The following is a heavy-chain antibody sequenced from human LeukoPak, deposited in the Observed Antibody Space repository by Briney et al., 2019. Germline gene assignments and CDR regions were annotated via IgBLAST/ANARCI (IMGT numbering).Heavy chain of an antibody. Sequence: SETLSLTCTVSGGSISSYYWSWIRQPPGKGLEWIGYIYYSGSTNYNPSLKSRVTISVDTSKNQFSLKLSSVTAADTAVYYCARHYSSSWYYFDYWGQGTLVTVSS. J-gene: IGHJ4*02. CDR1: GGSISSYY. D-gene: IGHD6-13*01. CDR2: IYYSGST. CDR3: ARHYSSSWYYFDY. V-gene: IGHV4-59*08.